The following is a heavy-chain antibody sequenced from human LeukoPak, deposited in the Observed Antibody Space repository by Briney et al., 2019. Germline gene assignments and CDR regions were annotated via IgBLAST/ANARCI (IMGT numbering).Heavy chain of an antibody. Sequence: KTGESLKISCQGSGYSFTSYWIGWVRQMPGKGLEWMGIIYPGDSDTRYSPSFQGQVTISADKSISTAYLQWSSLKASDTAMYYCARQTEAGIAAAGSYYYYGMDVWGQGTTVTVSS. V-gene: IGHV5-51*01. CDR1: GYSFTSYW. J-gene: IGHJ6*02. CDR3: ARQTEAGIAAAGSYYYYGMDV. D-gene: IGHD6-13*01. CDR2: IYPGDSDT.